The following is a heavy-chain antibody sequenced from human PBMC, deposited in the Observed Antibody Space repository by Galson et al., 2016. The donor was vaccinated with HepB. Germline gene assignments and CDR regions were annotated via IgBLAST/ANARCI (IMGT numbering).Heavy chain of an antibody. J-gene: IGHJ3*02. V-gene: IGHV3-33*01. CDR3: AREAYGGAFVSALDI. D-gene: IGHD4-23*01. CDR2: LWYDGSKE. Sequence: SLRLSCAASEFTFSSHGIHWVRQAPGKGLEWVAVLWYDGSKEFYADSVKGRFTMSRDGSKNTMFLQMNSLRVEDTAVYYCAREAYGGAFVSALDIWGQGTMVTVSS. CDR1: EFTFSSHG.